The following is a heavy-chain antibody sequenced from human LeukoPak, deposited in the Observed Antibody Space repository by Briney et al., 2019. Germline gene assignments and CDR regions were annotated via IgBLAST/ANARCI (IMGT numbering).Heavy chain of an antibody. J-gene: IGHJ5*02. Sequence: SETQSLTCTVSGGSISSYYWSWIRQPPGKGLEWIGYIYYSGSTNYNPSLKSRVTISVDTSKNQFSLKLSSVTAADTAVYYCARDAGSRRHNWFDPWGQGTLVTVSS. CDR1: GGSISSYY. CDR2: IYYSGST. V-gene: IGHV4-59*01. D-gene: IGHD6-13*01. CDR3: ARDAGSRRHNWFDP.